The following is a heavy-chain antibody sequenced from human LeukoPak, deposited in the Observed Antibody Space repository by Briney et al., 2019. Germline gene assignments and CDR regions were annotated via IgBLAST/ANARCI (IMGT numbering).Heavy chain of an antibody. J-gene: IGHJ4*02. D-gene: IGHD3-10*01. Sequence: SETLSLTCTVSGYSISSGYYWGWIRQPPGKGLEWIGSIYHSGSTYYNPSLKSRVTISVDTSKNQFSLKLSSVTAADTAVYYCARGGVTMVRGIIGGDYWGQGTLVTVSS. CDR3: ARGGVTMVRGIIGGDY. V-gene: IGHV4-38-2*02. CDR1: GYSISSGYY. CDR2: IYHSGST.